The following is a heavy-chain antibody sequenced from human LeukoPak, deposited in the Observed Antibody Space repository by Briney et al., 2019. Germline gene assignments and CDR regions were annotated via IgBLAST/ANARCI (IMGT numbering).Heavy chain of an antibody. V-gene: IGHV4-34*01. D-gene: IGHD3-3*01. CDR3: ASSDFWSGRVDY. CDR1: GGFFSGYY. Sequence: SETLSLTCAVYGGFFSGYYWSWLRQPPGKGLEWIGEINHSGSTNYNPSLKSRVTISVDTSKNQFSLKLSSVTAADTAVYYCASSDFWSGRVDYWGQGTLVTVSS. CDR2: INHSGST. J-gene: IGHJ4*02.